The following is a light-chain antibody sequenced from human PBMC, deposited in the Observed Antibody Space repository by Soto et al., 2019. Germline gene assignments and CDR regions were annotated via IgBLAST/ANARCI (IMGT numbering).Light chain of an antibody. CDR2: AAS. J-gene: IGKJ2*01. V-gene: IGKV3-20*01. Sequence: EIVLTQSPGRLSLSPGAIATLSCSASQSVTSDYLAWYQLKPGQAPRLLIYAASRRATGIPDRFSGSGSGTDFTLTINRLEPEDFAVYSCHHYGYCWDTFGQGTKLEIK. CDR3: HHYGYCWDT. CDR1: QSVTSDY.